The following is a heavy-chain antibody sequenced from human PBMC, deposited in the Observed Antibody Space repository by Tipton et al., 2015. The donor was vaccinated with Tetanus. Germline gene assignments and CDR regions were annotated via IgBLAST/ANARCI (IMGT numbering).Heavy chain of an antibody. D-gene: IGHD3-3*01. V-gene: IGHV3-9*01. CDR3: TTGGFGGALNIGLDS. Sequence: SLRLSCSASGFNFHDFAMHWVRQAPGKGLEWVSGISSSAGPIGFAESVKGRFTISRDNARNSLYLEMKNVRPGDTAFYYCTTGGFGGALNIGLDSWGRGALVAVSS. CDR1: GFNFHDFA. J-gene: IGHJ5*01. CDR2: ISSSAGPI.